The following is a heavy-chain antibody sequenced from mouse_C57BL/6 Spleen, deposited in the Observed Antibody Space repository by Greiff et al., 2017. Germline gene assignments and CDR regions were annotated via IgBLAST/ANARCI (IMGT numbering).Heavy chain of an antibody. CDR1: GYAFSSSW. V-gene: IGHV1-82*01. CDR3: ARSTTVVAPHFDY. J-gene: IGHJ2*01. CDR2: IYPGDGDT. Sequence: QVQLQQSGPELVKPGASVKISCTASGYAFSSSWMNWVKQRPGKGLEWIGRIYPGDGDTNYNGKFKGKATLTADKSSSTAYMQLSSLTSEDSAVYFGARSTTVVAPHFDYWGQGTTLTVSS. D-gene: IGHD1-1*01.